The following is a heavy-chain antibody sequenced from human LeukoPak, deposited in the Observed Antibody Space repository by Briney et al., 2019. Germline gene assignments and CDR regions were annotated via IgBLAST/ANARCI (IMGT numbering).Heavy chain of an antibody. CDR3: ALPYFGAGVDAFDI. J-gene: IGHJ3*02. CDR2: MYYSGNT. CDR1: GGSISSDTYY. Sequence: SETLSLTCTVSGGSISSDTYYWGWIRQPPGKGLEWIGTMYYSGNTDYNPSLKSRITISVDTSKNQFYLKLTSVTAADTALYYCALPYFGAGVDAFDIWGQGTRVAVSS. V-gene: IGHV4-39*07. D-gene: IGHD3-10*01.